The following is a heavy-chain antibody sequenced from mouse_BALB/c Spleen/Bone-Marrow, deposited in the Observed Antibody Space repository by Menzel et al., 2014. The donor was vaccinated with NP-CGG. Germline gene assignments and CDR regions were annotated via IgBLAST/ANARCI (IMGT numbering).Heavy chain of an antibody. CDR3: AAYCYGCYGFAY. J-gene: IGHJ3*01. CDR1: GFNIKDTY. Sequence: VHVKQSGAELVKPGASVKLSCTASGFNIKDTYMHWVKQRPEQGLEWIGRIDPANCNTKYDPKFQGKATITADTSSNTAYLQLSSLTSEDTGGYCCAAYCYGCYGFAYWGQGTLVTVSA. CDR2: IDPANCNT. V-gene: IGHV14-3*02. D-gene: IGHD1-1*01.